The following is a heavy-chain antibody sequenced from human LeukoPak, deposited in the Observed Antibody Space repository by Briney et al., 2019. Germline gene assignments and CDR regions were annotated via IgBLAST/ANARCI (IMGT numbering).Heavy chain of an antibody. J-gene: IGHJ4*02. D-gene: IGHD6-13*01. CDR1: GYTFTSQG. Sequence: ASVKVSCKTSGYTFTSQGISWVRQAPGQGLEWMGWISAYNGHTNYAQKLQGRVTMTTDTSTSTAYMELRSLRSDDTAVYYCASGGIAAAHTGYWGQGTLVTVSS. V-gene: IGHV1-18*01. CDR3: ASGGIAAAHTGY. CDR2: ISAYNGHT.